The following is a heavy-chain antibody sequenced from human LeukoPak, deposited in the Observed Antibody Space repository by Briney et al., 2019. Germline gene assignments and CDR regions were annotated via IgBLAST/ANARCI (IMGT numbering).Heavy chain of an antibody. CDR1: GGSISSYY. Sequence: PSETLSLTCTVSGGSISSYYWSWIRQPPGKGLEWIGYIYYSGSTNYNPSLKSRVTISVDTSKNQFSLKLSSVTAADTAVYYCARAGYSSGWTAGWYFDLWGRGTLVTVSS. D-gene: IGHD6-19*01. CDR3: ARAGYSSGWTAGWYFDL. V-gene: IGHV4-59*01. CDR2: IYYSGST. J-gene: IGHJ2*01.